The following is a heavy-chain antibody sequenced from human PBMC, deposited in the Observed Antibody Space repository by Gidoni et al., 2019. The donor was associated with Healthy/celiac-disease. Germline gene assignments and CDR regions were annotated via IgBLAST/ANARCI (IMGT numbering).Heavy chain of an antibody. Sequence: QMQLVQSGPEVKKPGTSVKVSCKASGFTFTSSAVQWVRQARGQRLEWIGWIVVGSGNTNYAQKFQERVTITRDMSTSTAYMELSSLRSEDTAVYYCAAGPYSYGRGGGLLFDLWGRGTLVTVSS. V-gene: IGHV1-58*01. CDR3: AAGPYSYGRGGGLLFDL. D-gene: IGHD5-18*01. J-gene: IGHJ2*01. CDR2: IVVGSGNT. CDR1: GFTFTSSA.